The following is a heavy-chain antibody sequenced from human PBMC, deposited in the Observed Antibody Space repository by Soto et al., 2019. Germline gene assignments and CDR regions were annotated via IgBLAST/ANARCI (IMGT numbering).Heavy chain of an antibody. D-gene: IGHD1-26*01. CDR1: GFTFSSYA. CDR3: ARSLGIVGATVHYYGMDV. CDR2: ISYDGSNK. J-gene: IGHJ6*02. V-gene: IGHV3-30-3*01. Sequence: GGSLRLSCAASGFTFSSYAMHWVRQALGKGLEWVAVISYDGSNKYYADSVKGRFTISRDNSKNTLYLQMNSLRAEDTAVYYCARSLGIVGATVHYYGMDVWGQGTTVTVSS.